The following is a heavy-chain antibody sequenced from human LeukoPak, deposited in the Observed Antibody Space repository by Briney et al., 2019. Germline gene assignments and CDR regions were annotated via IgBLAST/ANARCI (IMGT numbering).Heavy chain of an antibody. CDR2: IKQDGSEK. J-gene: IGHJ4*02. CDR3: ARDMARGGYDRWSDY. CDR1: GFTFSSYW. Sequence: GGSLRLSCAASGFTFSSYWMSWVRQAPGKGLEWVANIKQDGSEKYYVDSVRGRFTISRDNAKNSLYLQMNSLRAEDTAVYYCARDMARGGYDRWSDYWGQGTLVTVSS. V-gene: IGHV3-7*05. D-gene: IGHD5-12*01.